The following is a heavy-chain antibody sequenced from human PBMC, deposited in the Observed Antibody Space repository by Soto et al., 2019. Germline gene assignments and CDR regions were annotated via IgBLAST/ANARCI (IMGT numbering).Heavy chain of an antibody. CDR3: ARSPGWYCSSTSCPTFEH. V-gene: IGHV1-18*04. Sequence: SVKVSCKASGCTFTSYGISWVRQAPGQGLEWMGWISAYNGNTNYAQKLQGRVTMTTDTSTSTAYMERRSLRSDDTAVYYCARSPGWYCSSTSCPTFEHWGQGTLVPVSS. J-gene: IGHJ4*02. CDR2: ISAYNGNT. D-gene: IGHD2-2*01. CDR1: GCTFTSYG.